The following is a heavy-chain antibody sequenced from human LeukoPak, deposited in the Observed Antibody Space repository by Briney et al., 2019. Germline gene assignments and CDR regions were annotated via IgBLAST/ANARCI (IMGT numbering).Heavy chain of an antibody. J-gene: IGHJ4*02. Sequence: GGSLRLSCAASGFTFSNAWMNWVRHAPGKGLEWLGRIKSKNDCGTTDYAAPVKGRFTISRDDSKNTLYLQMNSLKTEDTAVYFCVSGDDSWGQGTLVTVSS. CDR1: GFTFSNAW. CDR3: VSGDDS. CDR2: IKSKNDCGTT. V-gene: IGHV3-15*01.